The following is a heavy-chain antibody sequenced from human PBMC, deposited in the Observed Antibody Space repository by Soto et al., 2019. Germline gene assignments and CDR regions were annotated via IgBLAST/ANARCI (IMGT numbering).Heavy chain of an antibody. CDR3: AREGGRHCSPTRCYNAFDI. CDR2: ISSGSSTI. D-gene: IGHD2-2*02. CDR1: GFSFSAFS. J-gene: IGHJ3*02. Sequence: EVQLVESGGGLVQPGGSLRLSCVSSGFSFSAFSMNWVRQAPGKGLEWVSYISSGSSTIYYADSVKGRLTISRDNAKNSLFLQMDSLRDEDTAVYYCAREGGRHCSPTRCYNAFDIWGQGTMVTVSS. V-gene: IGHV3-48*02.